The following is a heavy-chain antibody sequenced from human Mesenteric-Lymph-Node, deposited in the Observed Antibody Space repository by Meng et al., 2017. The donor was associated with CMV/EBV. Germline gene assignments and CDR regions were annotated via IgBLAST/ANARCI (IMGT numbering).Heavy chain of an antibody. V-gene: IGHV3-23*01. Sequence: GESLKISCATSGFTFSSYWMSWVRQAPGKGLDWVSSITISGGSAYYADSVKGRFTISRDNSKNTLYLQMNSLRGEDTAVYYCAKEAGDIVVVPAAIRGQYYYYGMDVWGQGTTVTVSS. CDR1: GFTFSSYW. D-gene: IGHD2-2*02. CDR2: ITISGGSA. J-gene: IGHJ6*02. CDR3: AKEAGDIVVVPAAIRGQYYYYGMDV.